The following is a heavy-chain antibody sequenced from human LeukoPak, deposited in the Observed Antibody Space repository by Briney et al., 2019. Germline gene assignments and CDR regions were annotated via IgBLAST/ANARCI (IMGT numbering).Heavy chain of an antibody. V-gene: IGHV3-30-3*01. D-gene: IGHD5-18*01. CDR3: ARDHGYTYGHPFDY. Sequence: GRSLRLSCAASGFIFSSYAMHWVRQAPGKGLEWVALILSDGSNKYYADSVKGRFSISRDNSQNTLYLQMDSLRAEDTALYYCARDHGYTYGHPFDYWGQGTLVTVSS. J-gene: IGHJ4*02. CDR2: ILSDGSNK. CDR1: GFIFSSYA.